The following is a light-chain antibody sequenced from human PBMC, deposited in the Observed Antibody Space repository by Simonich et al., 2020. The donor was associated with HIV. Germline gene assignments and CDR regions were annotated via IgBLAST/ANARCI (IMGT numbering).Light chain of an antibody. V-gene: IGKV4-1*01. J-gene: IGKJ2*01. CDR2: WAS. Sequence: DIVMTQSPDSLAVSLGERATIKCKSSQSVLYSSNNKNYLAWYQQKPGQPPKLLIYWASTQESGVPDRFSGSGSGTDFTLTISSLQAEDVAVYYCQQYYSTPDTFGQGTKLEIK. CDR1: QSVLYSSNNKNY. CDR3: QQYYSTPDT.